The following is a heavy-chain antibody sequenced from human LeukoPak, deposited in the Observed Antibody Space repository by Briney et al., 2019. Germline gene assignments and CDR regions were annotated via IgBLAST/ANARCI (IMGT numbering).Heavy chain of an antibody. CDR1: GGSISSGGYY. V-gene: IGHV4-31*03. J-gene: IGHJ6*02. D-gene: IGHD2-2*01. CDR3: ARDCSSTSCYYYGMDV. Sequence: SETLSLTCTVPGGSISSGGYYWSWIRQHPGKGLEWIGYIYYSGSTYYNPSLKSRVTISVDTSKNQFSLKLSSVTAADTAVYYCARDCSSTSCYYYGMDVWGQGTTVTVSS. CDR2: IYYSGST.